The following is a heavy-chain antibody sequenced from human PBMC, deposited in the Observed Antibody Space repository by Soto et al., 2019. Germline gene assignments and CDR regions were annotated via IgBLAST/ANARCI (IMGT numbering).Heavy chain of an antibody. CDR2: IYYNGTT. CDR1: GRTISSASYH. J-gene: IGHJ4*02. CDR3: ARYRTSVSCSKFDY. V-gene: IGHV4-31*03. D-gene: IGHD2-2*01. Sequence: PSETLSLTCSVSGRTISSASYHWSWIRQHPGKGLEWSGNIYYNGTTYYSPPLKRRATLWLDTSRHQHSLRLTSVTAADTAVYYCARYRTSVSCSKFDYWGQGTLVTVSS.